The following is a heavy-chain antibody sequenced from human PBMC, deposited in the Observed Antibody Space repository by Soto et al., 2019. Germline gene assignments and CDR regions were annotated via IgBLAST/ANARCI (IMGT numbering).Heavy chain of an antibody. V-gene: IGHV3-21*01. Sequence: PGGSLRLSCAASGFTFSSYSMNWVRQAPGKGLEWVSSISSSSSYIYYADSVKGRFTISRDNAKNSLYLQMNSLRAEDTAVYYCARDRNSGYDFAAFAISGQGTMDIV. CDR3: ARDRNSGYDFAAFAI. CDR1: GFTFSSYS. D-gene: IGHD5-12*01. J-gene: IGHJ3*02. CDR2: ISSSSSYI.